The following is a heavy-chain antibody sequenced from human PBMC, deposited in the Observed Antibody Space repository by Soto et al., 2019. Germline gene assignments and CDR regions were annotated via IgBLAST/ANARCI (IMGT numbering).Heavy chain of an antibody. CDR3: ARDGYDPPYSYYYYYYYMDV. CDR2: IKQDGSEK. D-gene: IGHD5-12*01. J-gene: IGHJ6*03. Sequence: EVQLVESGGGLVQPGGSLRLSCAASGFTFSSYWMIWVRQAPGKGLEWVANIKQDGSEKYYVDSVKGRFTISRDNAKNSLYLQMDSLRVEDTAVYYCARDGYDPPYSYYYYYYYMDVWGKGTTVTVSS. CDR1: GFTFSSYW. V-gene: IGHV3-7*01.